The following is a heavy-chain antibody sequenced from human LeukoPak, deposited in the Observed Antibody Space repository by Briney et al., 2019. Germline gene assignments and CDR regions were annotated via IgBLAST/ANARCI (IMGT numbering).Heavy chain of an antibody. D-gene: IGHD2-2*01. CDR2: IVVGSGNT. V-gene: IGHV1-58*02. CDR1: GFTFTSSA. Sequence: GTSVKVSFKASGFTFTSSAMQWVRQPRGQRLEWIGWIVVGSGNTNYAQKFQERVTITRDMSTSTAYMELSSLRSEDTAVYYCAPVPDRYYYYGMDVWGQGTTVTVSS. J-gene: IGHJ6*02. CDR3: APVPDRYYYYGMDV.